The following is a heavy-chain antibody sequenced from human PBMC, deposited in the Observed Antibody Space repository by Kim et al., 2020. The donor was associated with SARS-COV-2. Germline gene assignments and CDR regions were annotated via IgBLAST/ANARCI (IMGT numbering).Heavy chain of an antibody. Sequence: SETLSLTCTVSRGSISGYYWSWIRQPPGKGLEWIGHIYYSGRTNYNPSLESRVTISVDTSKNQFSLKLSSVTAADTAFYYCAKYDYGGGNWFGPWGQGTLVTVSS. D-gene: IGHD4-17*01. CDR1: RGSISGYY. CDR2: IYYSGRT. CDR3: AKYDYGGGNWFGP. J-gene: IGHJ5*02. V-gene: IGHV4-59*01.